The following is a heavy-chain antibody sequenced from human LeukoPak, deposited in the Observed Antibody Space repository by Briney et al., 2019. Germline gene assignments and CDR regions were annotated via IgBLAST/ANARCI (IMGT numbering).Heavy chain of an antibody. D-gene: IGHD3-3*01. CDR2: VIPTFGTA. J-gene: IGHJ4*02. CDR1: GGTFSSYA. V-gene: IGHV1-69*05. Sequence: ASVKVSCKASGGTFSSYAISWVRQAPGQGLEWMGGVIPTFGTANYAQKFQGRVTITTDESTSTAYMELSSLRSEDTAVYYCARAGTISAPIFDYWGQGTLVTVS. CDR3: ARAGTISAPIFDY.